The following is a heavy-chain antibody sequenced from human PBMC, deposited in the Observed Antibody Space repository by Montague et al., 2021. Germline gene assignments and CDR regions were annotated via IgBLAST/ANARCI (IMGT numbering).Heavy chain of an antibody. Sequence: SLSLSCAASGFTFRSYWMHWVRQAPGKGLVWVSRIKSDGLIAIYADYVKGRFTISRDNAKDTLHLQMNSLRAEDTATYYCARGGLRNYYYYMDVWGKGTTVTVSS. D-gene: IGHD3-16*01. CDR2: IKSDGLIA. V-gene: IGHV3-74*01. CDR1: GFTFRSYW. J-gene: IGHJ6*03. CDR3: ARGGLRNYYYYMDV.